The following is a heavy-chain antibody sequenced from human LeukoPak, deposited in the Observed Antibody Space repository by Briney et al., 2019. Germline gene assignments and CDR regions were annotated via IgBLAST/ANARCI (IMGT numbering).Heavy chain of an antibody. D-gene: IGHD3-22*01. Sequence: ASVKVSCKASGYTFTSYGISWVRQAPGQGLEWMGVINPSGGSTSYAQKFQGRVTMTRDTSTSTVYMELSSLRSEDTAVYYCARDRSMDTYYYDSSGYGDYWGQGTLVTVSS. V-gene: IGHV1-46*01. CDR2: INPSGGST. CDR1: GYTFTSYG. J-gene: IGHJ4*02. CDR3: ARDRSMDTYYYDSSGYGDY.